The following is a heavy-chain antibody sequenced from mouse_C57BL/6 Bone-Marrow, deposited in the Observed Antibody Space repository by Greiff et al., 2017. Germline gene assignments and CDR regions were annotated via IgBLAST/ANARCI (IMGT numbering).Heavy chain of an antibody. J-gene: IGHJ2*01. CDR2: IYPGDGDT. V-gene: IGHV1-82*01. Sequence: QVQLQQSGPELVKPGASVKISCKASGYAFSSSWMNWVKQRPGKGLEWIGRIYPGDGDTNYNGKFKGKATLTADTSSSTAYMQLSSLTSEDSAVYFCARLVLDYWGQGTTLTVSS. CDR3: ARLVLDY. D-gene: IGHD1-1*02. CDR1: GYAFSSSW.